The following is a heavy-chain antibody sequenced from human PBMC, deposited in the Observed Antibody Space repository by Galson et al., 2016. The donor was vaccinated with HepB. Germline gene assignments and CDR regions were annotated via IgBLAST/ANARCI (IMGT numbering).Heavy chain of an antibody. CDR3: AVGSAVDY. V-gene: IGHV3-7*03. J-gene: IGHJ4*02. CDR1: GFTFSSYD. Sequence: SLRLSCAASGFTFSSYDMLWVRQATGKGLEWVANINADGSDKYYVDSVKGRLIISRDNAKNSLYLQMNSLRVEDTAMYYCAVGSAVDYWGQGTLVTVSS. D-gene: IGHD6-25*01. CDR2: INADGSDK.